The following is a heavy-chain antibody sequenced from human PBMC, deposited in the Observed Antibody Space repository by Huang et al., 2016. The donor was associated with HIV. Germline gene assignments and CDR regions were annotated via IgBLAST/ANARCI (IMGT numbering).Heavy chain of an antibody. V-gene: IGHV1-69*01. CDR2: ISPILGTP. D-gene: IGHD1-1*01. CDR3: ARDRKYDNAWYWFDP. J-gene: IGHJ5*02. Sequence: QVQLVQSGAEVKKPGSSVRVSCEASGGTFSSYAINWVLQAPGQGLEWMGGISPILGTPNDAQKFQGRVTITADESTSTAYMELSSLRSDDTAVYYCARDRKYDNAWYWFDPWGQGTLVTVSS. CDR1: GGTFSSYA.